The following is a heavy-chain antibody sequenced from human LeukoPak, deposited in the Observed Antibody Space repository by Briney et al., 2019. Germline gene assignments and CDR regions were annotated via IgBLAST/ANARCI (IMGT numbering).Heavy chain of an antibody. J-gene: IGHJ4*02. V-gene: IGHV3-30-3*01. CDR1: GFTFSNYA. CDR3: AKDIAVVVTARFDY. CDR2: ISYDGSNK. Sequence: GGSLRLSCAASGFTFSNYAMHWVRQAPGKGLEWVAVISYDGSNKYYADSVKGRFTISRDNAKNSLYLQTNSLRAEDTALYYCAKDIAVVVTARFDYWGQGTLVTVSS. D-gene: IGHD2-21*02.